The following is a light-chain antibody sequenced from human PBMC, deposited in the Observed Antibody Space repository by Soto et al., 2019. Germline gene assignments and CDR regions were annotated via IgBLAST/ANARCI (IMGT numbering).Light chain of an antibody. CDR3: HQYAVSPLT. CDR2: DAS. Sequence: EIVLTQSPGTLSLSPGESATLSCRASQSVGRNYLAWFQHKPDQAPRLLIHDASNRATGVPDRFSGSGSGTDFTLSVTRLEPEDFAVYYCHQYAVSPLTFGGGTKVDIK. CDR1: QSVGRNY. J-gene: IGKJ4*01. V-gene: IGKV3-20*01.